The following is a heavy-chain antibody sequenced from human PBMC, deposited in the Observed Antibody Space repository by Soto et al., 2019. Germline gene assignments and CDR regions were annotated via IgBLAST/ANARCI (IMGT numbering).Heavy chain of an antibody. D-gene: IGHD2-2*01. V-gene: IGHV1-69*13. J-gene: IGHJ5*02. Sequence: ASVKVSCKASGGTFSSYAISWVREAPGQGLEWMGGIIPIFGTANYAQKFQGRVTITADEPTSTAYMELSSLRSEDTAVYYCASDGPDIVVVPAAPRILNWFEPWGEGTLVTVSS. CDR1: GGTFSSYA. CDR3: ASDGPDIVVVPAAPRILNWFEP. CDR2: IIPIFGTA.